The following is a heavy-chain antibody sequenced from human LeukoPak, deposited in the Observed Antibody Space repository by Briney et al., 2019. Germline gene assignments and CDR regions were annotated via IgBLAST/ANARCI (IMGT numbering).Heavy chain of an antibody. CDR3: ARRAGAYSHPYDY. Sequence: GASVKVSCKASGYTFTGYYMHWVRQAPGQGLEWMGWINPNSGGTNYAQKFQGRVTMTRDTSISTAYMELSRLRSGDTAVYYCARRAGAYSHPYDYWGQGTLVTVSS. J-gene: IGHJ4*02. CDR2: INPNSGGT. D-gene: IGHD4/OR15-4a*01. V-gene: IGHV1-2*02. CDR1: GYTFTGYY.